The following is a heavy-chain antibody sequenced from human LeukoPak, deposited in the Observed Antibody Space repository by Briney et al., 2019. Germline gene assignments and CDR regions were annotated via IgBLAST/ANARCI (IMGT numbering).Heavy chain of an antibody. J-gene: IGHJ4*02. D-gene: IGHD3-10*01. V-gene: IGHV3-20*04. CDR1: GFTFDDYG. CDR3: ARAPTTMVRGVSDY. CDR2: INWNGGNT. Sequence: GGSLRLSCAASGFTFDDYGMSWVRQAPGKGLEWVSGINWNGGNTGYADSVKGRFTISRDNAKNSLYLQMNSLRADDTALYYCARAPTTMVRGVSDYWGQGTLVTVSS.